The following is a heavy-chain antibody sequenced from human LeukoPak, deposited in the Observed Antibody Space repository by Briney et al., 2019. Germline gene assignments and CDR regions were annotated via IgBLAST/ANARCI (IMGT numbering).Heavy chain of an antibody. CDR1: GFTFSSYA. CDR2: ISASGGGT. Sequence: GGSLRLSCAASGFTFSSYAVSWVRQAPGKGLEWVSAISASGGGTFYADSVKGRFTISRDNSKNTLYLQMNSLRAEDTAVYYCATTGGLSFFDYWGQGTLVTVSS. V-gene: IGHV3-23*01. J-gene: IGHJ4*02. D-gene: IGHD7-27*01. CDR3: ATTGGLSFFDY.